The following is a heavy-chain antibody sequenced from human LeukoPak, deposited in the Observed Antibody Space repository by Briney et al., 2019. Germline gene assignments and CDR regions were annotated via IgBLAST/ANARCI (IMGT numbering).Heavy chain of an antibody. Sequence: PSETLSLTCTVSGGSISSSSYYWGWIRQPPGKGLEWIGSIYYSGSTNYNPSLKSRVTISVDTSKNQFSLKLSSVTAADTAVYYCARFVVVPAAFDYWGQGTLVTVSS. V-gene: IGHV4-39*07. CDR1: GGSISSSSYY. D-gene: IGHD2-2*01. CDR3: ARFVVVPAAFDY. CDR2: IYYSGST. J-gene: IGHJ4*02.